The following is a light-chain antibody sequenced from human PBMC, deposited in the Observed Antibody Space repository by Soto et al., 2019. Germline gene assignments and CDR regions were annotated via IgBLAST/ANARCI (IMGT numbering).Light chain of an antibody. CDR1: SSNIGSNY. J-gene: IGLJ7*01. Sequence: QSVLTQPPSASGTPGQRVTISCSGSSSNIGSNYVYWYQQLPGTAPKLLIYRHDQRPSGVPDRVSGSKSGTAASLAISAVQSEDEADYYCASWDDGLSGWVFGGGTQLTVL. CDR3: ASWDDGLSGWV. V-gene: IGLV1-47*01. CDR2: RHD.